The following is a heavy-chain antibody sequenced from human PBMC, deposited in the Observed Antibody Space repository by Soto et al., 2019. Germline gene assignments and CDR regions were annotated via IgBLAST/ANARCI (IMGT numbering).Heavy chain of an antibody. V-gene: IGHV3-53*01. J-gene: IGHJ6*02. CDR2: IYSGGST. Sequence: PGGSLRLSCAASGFTVSSNYMSWVRQAPGKGLEWVSVIYSGGSTYYADSVKGRFTISRDNSKNTLYLQMNSLRAEDTAVYYCAREGRDFWSGYYPGMDVWGQGTTVTVSS. CDR1: GFTVSSNY. CDR3: AREGRDFWSGYYPGMDV. D-gene: IGHD3-3*01.